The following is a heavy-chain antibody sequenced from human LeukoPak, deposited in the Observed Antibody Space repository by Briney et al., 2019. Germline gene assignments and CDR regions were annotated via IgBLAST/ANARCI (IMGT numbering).Heavy chain of an antibody. V-gene: IGHV1-2*02. CDR3: ATSRISAPVDY. D-gene: IGHD6-6*01. J-gene: IGHJ4*02. CDR2: INTHSGGT. Sequence: ASVKVSCKASGYTFTDYYMHWVRQAPGQGLEWMGWINTHSGGTSYAQKFQGRVTMTRDTSISTGFMELKSLGSDDTPVYYCATSRISAPVDYWGQGTLVTVSS. CDR1: GYTFTDYY.